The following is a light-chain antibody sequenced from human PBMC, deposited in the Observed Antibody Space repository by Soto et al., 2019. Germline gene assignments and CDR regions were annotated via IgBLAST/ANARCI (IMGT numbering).Light chain of an antibody. CDR2: SNN. CDR3: AAWDDSLNGYV. CDR1: SSKIGSNT. J-gene: IGLJ1*01. V-gene: IGLV1-44*01. Sequence: QSVLTQPPSASGTPGQRVPISCSGSSSKIGSNTVNWYQQLPGTAPKLLIYSNNQRPSGVPDRFSGSKSGTSASLAISGLQSEDEADYYCAAWDDSLNGYVFGTGTKVPVL.